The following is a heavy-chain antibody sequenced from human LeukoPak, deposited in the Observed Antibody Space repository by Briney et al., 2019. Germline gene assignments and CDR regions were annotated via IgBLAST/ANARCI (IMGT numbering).Heavy chain of an antibody. CDR3: AREGAGSYYHYYYYMDV. V-gene: IGHV3-30*04. CDR2: ISYDGSNK. Sequence: GGSLRLSCADSGFTFSSYAMNWVRQAPGKGLEWVAVISYDGSNKYYADSVKGLFTISRDNSKDTLYLQMNSLTAEDTAVYYCAREGAGSYYHYYYYMDVWGKGTTVTVSS. J-gene: IGHJ6*03. CDR1: GFTFSSYA. D-gene: IGHD1-26*01.